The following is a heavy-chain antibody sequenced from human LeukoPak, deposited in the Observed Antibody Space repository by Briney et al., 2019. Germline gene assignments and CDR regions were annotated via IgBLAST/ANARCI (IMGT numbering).Heavy chain of an antibody. CDR3: AAGYSFGYFDY. V-gene: IGHV5-51*01. J-gene: IGHJ4*02. D-gene: IGHD5-18*01. CDR1: GYRFTNYW. CDR2: IFPGDSDT. Sequence: GESLKIPCKGSGYRFTNYWIGWVRQMPGKGLEWMGMIFPGDSDTRYSPSFQGQVTISADKSISTAYLQWSSLRASDTAMYYCAAGYSFGYFDYWGQGALVTVSS.